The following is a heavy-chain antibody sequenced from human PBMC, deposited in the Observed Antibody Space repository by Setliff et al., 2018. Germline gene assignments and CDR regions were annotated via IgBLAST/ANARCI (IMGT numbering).Heavy chain of an antibody. CDR1: GYIFTNYW. CDR3: TRHEDRNKCTSSSCYRENDAFDV. Sequence: GESLKISCKASGYIFTNYWIGWVRQVPGKGLEWKGVIYPGDSDTRYSPSFQGQVTISADKSINTAYLQWSSLKASDTAIYYCTRHEDRNKCTSSSCYRENDAFDVWGQGAMVTVSS. J-gene: IGHJ3*01. CDR2: IYPGDSDT. V-gene: IGHV5-51*01. D-gene: IGHD2-2*01.